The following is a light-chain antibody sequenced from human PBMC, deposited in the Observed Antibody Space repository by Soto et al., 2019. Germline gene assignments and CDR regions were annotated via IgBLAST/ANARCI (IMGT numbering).Light chain of an antibody. J-gene: IGLJ2*01. Sequence: LTQPHSVSESPRKTLSISCTRTSGSIANNYVQWYQLRQGSAPTPVIYENNQRLSGVTDRLAGSTDGSSNSASLTIAGLQTEDEADYYCQSYDSDFVVFGGGTKLTVL. CDR1: SGSIANNY. CDR3: QSYDSDFVV. V-gene: IGLV6-57*04. CDR2: ENN.